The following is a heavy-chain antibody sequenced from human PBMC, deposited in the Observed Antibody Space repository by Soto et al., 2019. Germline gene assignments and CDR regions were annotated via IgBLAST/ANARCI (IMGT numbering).Heavy chain of an antibody. CDR1: GGTFSSYA. V-gene: IGHV1-69*12. CDR2: IIPIFGTA. CDR3: AREGQTTVTTEFDY. D-gene: IGHD4-17*01. Sequence: QVQLVQSGAEVKKPGSSVKVSCKASGGTFSSYAISWVRQAPGQGLEWMGGIIPIFGTANYAQKFQGRVTITADESTSTAYMGLSSLRSEDTAVYYCAREGQTTVTTEFDYWGRGTLVTVSS. J-gene: IGHJ4*02.